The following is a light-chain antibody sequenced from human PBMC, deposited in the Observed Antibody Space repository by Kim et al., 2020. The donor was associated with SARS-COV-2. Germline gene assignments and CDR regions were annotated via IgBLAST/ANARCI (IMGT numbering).Light chain of an antibody. CDR2: DVT. J-gene: IGLJ3*02. CDR3: SSYTSSNTWV. CDR1: SSDVGGYNY. V-gene: IGLV2-14*03. Sequence: QSALTQPASVSGSRGQSITISCTGTSSDVGGYNYVSWYQQHPGKAPKLTIYDVTKRPSGVSDRFSGSKSGNTASLTISGLQAEDESDYYCSSYTSSNTWVFGGGTQLTVL.